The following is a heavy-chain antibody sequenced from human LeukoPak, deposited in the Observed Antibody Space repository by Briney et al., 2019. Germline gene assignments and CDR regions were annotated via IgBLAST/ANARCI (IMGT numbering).Heavy chain of an antibody. D-gene: IGHD6-13*01. CDR2: MNPNSGNT. Sequence: EASVKVSCKASGYTFTGYYMHWVRQAPGQGLEWMGWMNPNSGNTGYAQKFQGRVTMTRNTSISTAYMELSSLRSEDTAVYYCARGGGSSSWDWYFDLWGRGTLVTVSS. CDR3: ARGGGSSSWDWYFDL. CDR1: GYTFTGYY. J-gene: IGHJ2*01. V-gene: IGHV1-8*02.